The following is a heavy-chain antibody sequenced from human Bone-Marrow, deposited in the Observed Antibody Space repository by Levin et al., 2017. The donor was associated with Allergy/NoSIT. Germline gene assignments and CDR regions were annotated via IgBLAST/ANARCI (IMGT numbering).Heavy chain of an antibody. Sequence: SETLSLTCTVSGASISSGDDYWSWLRQSPGKGLEWIGYISSSGGTYYSPSLEGRISISVDTSKKEFSLNVTSVTTTDTAVYYCARGSGCSGGACYSYPWFDTWGQGTLVTVSS. D-gene: IGHD2-15*01. J-gene: IGHJ5*02. CDR3: ARGSGCSGGACYSYPWFDT. CDR1: GASISSGDDY. CDR2: ISSSGGT. V-gene: IGHV4-30-4*01.